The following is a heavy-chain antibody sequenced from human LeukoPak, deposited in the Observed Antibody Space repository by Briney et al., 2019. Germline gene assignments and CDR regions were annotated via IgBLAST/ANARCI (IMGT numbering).Heavy chain of an antibody. J-gene: IGHJ4*02. CDR2: IYYSGST. V-gene: IGHV4-59*01. CDR1: GGSISSYY. Sequence: SETLSLTCTVSGGSISSYYWSWIRQPPGKGLEWIGYIYYSGSTNYNPSLKSRVTISVDTSKNQFSLKLSSVTAADTAVYYCARDGYSYGDTTFDYWGQGTLVTVSP. CDR3: ARDGYSYGDTTFDY. D-gene: IGHD5-18*01.